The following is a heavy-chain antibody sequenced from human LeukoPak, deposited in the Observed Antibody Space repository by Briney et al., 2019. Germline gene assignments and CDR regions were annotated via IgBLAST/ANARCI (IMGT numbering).Heavy chain of an antibody. Sequence: SETLSLTCAVSGGSIRSGNYYLSWIRQPAGKRLEWIARMYTSGSTNYNPSLKSRVTISADTSKNQFSLKLTSVTAADTAAYYCAAMIGYFDYWGQGILVTVSS. CDR1: GGSIRSGNYY. D-gene: IGHD3-22*01. J-gene: IGHJ4*02. V-gene: IGHV4-61*02. CDR3: AAMIGYFDY. CDR2: MYTSGST.